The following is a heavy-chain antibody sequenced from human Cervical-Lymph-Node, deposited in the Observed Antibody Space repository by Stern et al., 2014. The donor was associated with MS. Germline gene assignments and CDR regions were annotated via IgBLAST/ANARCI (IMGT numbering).Heavy chain of an antibody. CDR2: ISPKTGSA. CDR3: ARDRGSYSDY. CDR1: GYTFTAYF. Sequence: QVQLVQSGAEVERPGASVKVSCKASGYTFTAYFLHWVRQAPGQGLEWMGWISPKTGSATYAQKFQDRFTMSRDTSITTGYMEVSSLRSDDTAVYYCARDRGSYSDYWGQGTLVAVSS. D-gene: IGHD1-26*01. V-gene: IGHV1-2*02. J-gene: IGHJ4*02.